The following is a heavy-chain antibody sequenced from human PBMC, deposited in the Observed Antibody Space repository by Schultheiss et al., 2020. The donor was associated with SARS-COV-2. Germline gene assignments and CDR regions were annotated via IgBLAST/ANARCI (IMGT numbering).Heavy chain of an antibody. Sequence: GGSLRLSCAASGFTFSSYGMHWVRQAPGKGLEWVAVIWYDGSNKYYADSVKGRFTISRDNSKNTLYLQMNSLRAEDTAVYYCARDGQDFWSGYSSHYYYYYGMDVWGQGTTVTVSS. D-gene: IGHD3-3*01. J-gene: IGHJ6*02. CDR2: IWYDGSNK. CDR1: GFTFSSYG. CDR3: ARDGQDFWSGYSSHYYYYYGMDV. V-gene: IGHV3-33*01.